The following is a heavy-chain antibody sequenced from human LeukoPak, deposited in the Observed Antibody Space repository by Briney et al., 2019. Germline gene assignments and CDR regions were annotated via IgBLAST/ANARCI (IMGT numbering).Heavy chain of an antibody. CDR2: IIPIFGAA. CDR3: AREAIRRDDYVWGSYRFDY. CDR1: GGTFSSYA. Sequence: ASVKVSCKASGGTFSSYAISWVRQAPGQGLEWMGGIIPIFGAANYAQKFQGRVTITADESTSTAYMELSSLRSEDTAVYYCAREAIRRDDYVWGSYRFDYWGQGTLVTVSS. V-gene: IGHV1-69*13. D-gene: IGHD3-16*02. J-gene: IGHJ4*02.